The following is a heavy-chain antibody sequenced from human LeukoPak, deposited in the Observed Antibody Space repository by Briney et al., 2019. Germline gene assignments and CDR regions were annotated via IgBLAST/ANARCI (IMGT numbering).Heavy chain of an antibody. D-gene: IGHD5-12*01. Sequence: ASVKVSCKASGYTFTGYYMHWVRQAPGQGLEWMGWINPNSGGTNYAQKFQGRVTMTRDTSISTAYMELSRLRSDDTAVYYCARDPIVATADLYYYYYYMDVWGKGTTVTVSS. CDR1: GYTFTGYY. V-gene: IGHV1-2*02. CDR2: INPNSGGT. J-gene: IGHJ6*03. CDR3: ARDPIVATADLYYYYYYMDV.